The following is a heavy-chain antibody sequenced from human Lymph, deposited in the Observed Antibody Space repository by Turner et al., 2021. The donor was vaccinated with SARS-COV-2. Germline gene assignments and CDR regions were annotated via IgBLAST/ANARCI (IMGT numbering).Heavy chain of an antibody. D-gene: IGHD1-1*01. J-gene: IGHJ6*02. CDR2: FYKIGSI. V-gene: IGHV4-59*08. CDR3: ARHQGSTSGYDHGMNV. CDR1: GGSISSTS. Sequence: QVQLQESGPGLVRPSETLSLPCTDAGGSISSTSWSWNSQSPGRGLEWIGYFYKIGSIDYNPTLRSRVTISVDTSKNQLSLNLISVTAADTAVYYCARHQGSTSGYDHGMNVWDQGTAVIVSS.